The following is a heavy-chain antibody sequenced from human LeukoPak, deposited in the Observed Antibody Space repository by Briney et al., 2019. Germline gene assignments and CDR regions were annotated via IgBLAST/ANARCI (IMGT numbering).Heavy chain of an antibody. V-gene: IGHV3-30*03. J-gene: IGHJ4*02. CDR2: ISYDGSNK. D-gene: IGHD4-17*01. CDR3: ARDADYGDLPDY. Sequence: GGSLRLSCAASGFTFSSYGMHWVRRAPGKGLEWVAVISYDGSNKYYADSVKGRFTISRDNSKNTLYLQMNSLRAEDTAVYYCARDADYGDLPDYWGQGTLVTVSS. CDR1: GFTFSSYG.